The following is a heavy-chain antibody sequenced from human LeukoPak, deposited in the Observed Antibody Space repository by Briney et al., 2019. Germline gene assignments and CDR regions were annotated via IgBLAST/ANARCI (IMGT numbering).Heavy chain of an antibody. V-gene: IGHV4-59*01. CDR1: GGSISSYY. CDR3: ARDIRPGGGGTTGYYYYYYMDV. CDR2: IYYSGST. J-gene: IGHJ6*03. D-gene: IGHD1-1*01. Sequence: SETLSLTCTVSGGSISSYYWSWIRQPPGKGLEWIGYIYYSGSTNYNPSLKSRVTISVDTSKNQSSLKPSSVTAADAAVYYCARDIRPGGGGTTGYYYYYYMDVWGKGTTVTVS.